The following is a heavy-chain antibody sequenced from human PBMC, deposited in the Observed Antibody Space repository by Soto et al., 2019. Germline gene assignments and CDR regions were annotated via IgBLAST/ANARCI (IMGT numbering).Heavy chain of an antibody. V-gene: IGHV3-23*04. CDR3: AKGAAAGIVDWFDP. Sequence: EVQLVESGGGLVQPGRSLRLSCAASGFTFDDYAMHWVRQAPGKGLEWVSGISGSGGSTYYADSVKGRFTIPRDNSKNTLYLQMNSLRAEDTAVYYCAKGAAAGIVDWFDPWGQGTLVTVSS. CDR1: GFTFDDYA. CDR2: ISGSGGST. D-gene: IGHD6-13*01. J-gene: IGHJ5*02.